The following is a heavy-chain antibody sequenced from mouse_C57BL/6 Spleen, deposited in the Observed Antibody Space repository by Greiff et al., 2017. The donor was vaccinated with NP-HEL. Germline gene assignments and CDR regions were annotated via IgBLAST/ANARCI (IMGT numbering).Heavy chain of an antibody. CDR2: IYPGSGST. CDR1: GYTFTSYW. CDR3: ARNYYGSSSWFAD. Sequence: QVQLQQPGAELVKPGASVKMSCKASGYTFTSYWITWVKQRPGQGLEWIGDIYPGSGSTNYNEKFKSKATLTVDTSSSTAYMQLSSLTSEDSAVYYCARNYYGSSSWFADWGQGTLVTVSA. V-gene: IGHV1-55*01. D-gene: IGHD1-1*01. J-gene: IGHJ3*01.